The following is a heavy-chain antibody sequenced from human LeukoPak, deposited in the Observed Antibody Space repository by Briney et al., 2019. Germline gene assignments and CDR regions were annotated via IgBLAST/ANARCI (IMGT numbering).Heavy chain of an antibody. D-gene: IGHD3-9*01. V-gene: IGHV3-23*01. Sequence: GGSLRLSCVASRFTFTTYGMNWVRQAPGKGLEWVSAISGSGGSTYYADSVKGRFTISRDNSKNTLYLQMNSLRAEDTAVYYCAKGPRDILTGYLYYYYMDVWGKGTTVTISS. J-gene: IGHJ6*03. CDR3: AKGPRDILTGYLYYYYMDV. CDR2: ISGSGGST. CDR1: RFTFTTYG.